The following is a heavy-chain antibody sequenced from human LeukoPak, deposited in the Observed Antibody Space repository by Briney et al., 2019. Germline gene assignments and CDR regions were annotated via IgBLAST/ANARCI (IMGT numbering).Heavy chain of an antibody. CDR1: GFTFSSYS. J-gene: IGHJ4*02. Sequence: GGSLRLSCAASGFTFSSYSMNWVRQAPGKGLEWVSYISSSSSTIYYADSVKGRFTISRDNAKNSLYLQMNSLRAEDTAVYYCARRYSNYGVDYWGQGTLVTVSS. CDR3: ARRYSNYGVDY. D-gene: IGHD4-11*01. V-gene: IGHV3-48*01. CDR2: ISSSSSTI.